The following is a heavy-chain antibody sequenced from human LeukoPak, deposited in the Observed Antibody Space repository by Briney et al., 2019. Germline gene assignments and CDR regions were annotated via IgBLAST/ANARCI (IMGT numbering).Heavy chain of an antibody. Sequence: PSETLSLTCTVSGGSISSYYWSWIRQPPGKGLEWIGYIYYSGSTNYNPSLKSRVTISVDTSKNQFSLKLSSVTAADTAVYYCARRRVLGGYYGSGSCPSWFDPWGQGTPVTVSS. CDR1: GGSISSYY. J-gene: IGHJ5*02. CDR3: ARRRVLGGYYGSGSCPSWFDP. D-gene: IGHD3-10*01. CDR2: IYYSGST. V-gene: IGHV4-59*08.